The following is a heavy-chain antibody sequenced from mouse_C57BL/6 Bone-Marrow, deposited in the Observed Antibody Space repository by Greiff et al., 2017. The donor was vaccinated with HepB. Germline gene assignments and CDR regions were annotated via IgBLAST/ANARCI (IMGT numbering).Heavy chain of an antibody. CDR2: IYPGSGST. J-gene: IGHJ2*01. CDR1: GYTFTSYW. CDR3: ARRRRYDYVFDY. D-gene: IGHD2-4*01. Sequence: QVQLQQPGAELVKPGASVKMSCKASGYTFTSYWITRVKQRPGQGLEWIGDIYPGSGSTNYNEKFKSKATLTVDTSSSTAYMQLSSLTSEDSAVYYCARRRRYDYVFDYWGQGTTLTVSS. V-gene: IGHV1-55*01.